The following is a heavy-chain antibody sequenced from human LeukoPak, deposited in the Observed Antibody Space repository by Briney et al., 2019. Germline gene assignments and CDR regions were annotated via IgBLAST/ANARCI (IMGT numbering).Heavy chain of an antibody. J-gene: IGHJ4*02. CDR2: INHSGST. CDR3: ARGAARRGAIGY. CDR1: GGSFSGYY. Sequence: PSETLSLTCAVYGGSFSGYYWSWIRQPPGKGLEWIGEINHSGSTNYNPSLKSRVTISVDTSKNQFSLKLSSVTAADTAVYYCARGAARRGAIGYWGQGTLVTVSS. V-gene: IGHV4-34*01. D-gene: IGHD6-6*01.